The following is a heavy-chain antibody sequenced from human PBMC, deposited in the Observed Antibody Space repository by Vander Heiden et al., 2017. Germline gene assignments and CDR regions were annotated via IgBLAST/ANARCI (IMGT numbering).Heavy chain of an antibody. J-gene: IGHJ4*02. V-gene: IGHV5-51*01. CDR3: ARQIYGGIAAAGTDY. CDR2: IYPGDSET. D-gene: IGHD6-13*01. Sequence: EVQLVQSGAEVKKPGESLKISCKGSGYSFTSYWIGWVRQMRGKGLEWMGIIYPGDSETRYSPSFQGQVTISADKSISTAYLQWSSLKASDTAMYYCARQIYGGIAAAGTDYWGQGTLVTVSS. CDR1: GYSFTSYW.